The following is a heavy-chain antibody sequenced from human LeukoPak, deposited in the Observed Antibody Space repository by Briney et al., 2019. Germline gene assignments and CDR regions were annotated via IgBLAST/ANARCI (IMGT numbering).Heavy chain of an antibody. V-gene: IGHV1-69*01. CDR3: AREGGIAARLSAFDI. D-gene: IGHD6-6*01. Sequence: GSSVKVSCKASGGTFSSYAISWVRQAPGQGLEWMGGIIPIFGTANYAQKFQGRVTITADESTSTAYMELSSLRSEDTAVYYCAREGGIAARLSAFDIWGQGTMVTVSS. J-gene: IGHJ3*02. CDR2: IIPIFGTA. CDR1: GGTFSSYA.